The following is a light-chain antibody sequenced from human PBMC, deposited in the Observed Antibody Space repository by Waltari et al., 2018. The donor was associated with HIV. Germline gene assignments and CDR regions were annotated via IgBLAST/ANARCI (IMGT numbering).Light chain of an antibody. CDR1: NIGSKS. J-gene: IGLJ2*01. V-gene: IGLV3-21*04. Sequence: SYVLTQSPSVPVAPGKTARITCGGNNIGSKSVHGYQQKPGQAPVLVIYYDSDRPSGIPERFSVANSGNTATLTISRVEAGDEADYYCQVWDSSSGVVFGGGTRLTVL. CDR3: QVWDSSSGVV. CDR2: YDS.